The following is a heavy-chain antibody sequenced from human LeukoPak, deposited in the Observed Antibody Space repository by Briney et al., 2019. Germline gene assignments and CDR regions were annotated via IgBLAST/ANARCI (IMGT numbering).Heavy chain of an antibody. Sequence: GGSLRLSCAASGFTFSSYEMNWVRQAPGKGLEWVSYISSSGSTIYYADSVKGRFTISRDNAKNSLYLQMSSLRAEDTAVYYCARWHCSSTSCQDYYYGMDVWGQGTTVTVSS. CDR2: ISSSGSTI. V-gene: IGHV3-48*03. D-gene: IGHD2-2*01. CDR3: ARWHCSSTSCQDYYYGMDV. J-gene: IGHJ6*02. CDR1: GFTFSSYE.